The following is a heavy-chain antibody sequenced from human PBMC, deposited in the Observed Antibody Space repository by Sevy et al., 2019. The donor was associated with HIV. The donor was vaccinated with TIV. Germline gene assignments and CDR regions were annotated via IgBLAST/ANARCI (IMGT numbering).Heavy chain of an antibody. V-gene: IGHV3-33*01. CDR1: GFTFSSYG. J-gene: IGHJ6*02. CDR3: ARTDTSYDFWSGYSNYYYGMDV. Sequence: GGSLRLSCAASGFTFSSYGMHWVRQAPGKGLEWVAVIWYDGSNKYYADSVKGRFTISRDNSKNTLYLQMNSLRAEDTVVYYCARTDTSYDFWSGYSNYYYGMDVWGQGTTVTVSS. D-gene: IGHD3-3*01. CDR2: IWYDGSNK.